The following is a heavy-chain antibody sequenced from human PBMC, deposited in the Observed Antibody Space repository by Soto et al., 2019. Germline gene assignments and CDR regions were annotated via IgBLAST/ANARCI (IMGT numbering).Heavy chain of an antibody. CDR3: AREGNFWSGYSPYGMDV. CDR1: GFTFSSYW. V-gene: IGHV3-74*01. D-gene: IGHD3-3*01. J-gene: IGHJ6*02. CDR2: INSDGSST. Sequence: EVQLVESGGGLVQPGGSLRLSCAASGFTFSSYWMHWVRQAPGKGLVWVSRINSDGSSTSYADSVKGRFTISRDNAKNTLYMQMNSLRAEDTDVYYCAREGNFWSGYSPYGMDVWGQGTTVTVSS.